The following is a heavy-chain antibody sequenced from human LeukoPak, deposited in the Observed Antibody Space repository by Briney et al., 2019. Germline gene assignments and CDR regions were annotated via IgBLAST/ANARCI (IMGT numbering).Heavy chain of an antibody. D-gene: IGHD3-10*01. V-gene: IGHV4-31*03. CDR2: IYYSGST. Sequence: SQTLSLTCTVSGGSISSGGYYWSWIRQHPGKGLEWIGYIYYSGSTYYNPSLKSRVTISVDTSKNQLSLKLSSVTAADTAVYYCAREAVTMVRGVADLLYNWFDPWGQGTLVTVSS. CDR1: GGSISSGGYY. J-gene: IGHJ5*02. CDR3: AREAVTMVRGVADLLYNWFDP.